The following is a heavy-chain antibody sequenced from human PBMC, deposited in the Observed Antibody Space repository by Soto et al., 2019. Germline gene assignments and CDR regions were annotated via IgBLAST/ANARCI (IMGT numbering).Heavy chain of an antibody. CDR2: IYPGDSDT. V-gene: IGHV5-51*01. CDR3: ARGGGMITFGGVIVHDAFDI. CDR1: GYSFTSYW. D-gene: IGHD3-16*02. Sequence: GESLKISCKGSGYSFTSYWIGWVRQMPGKGLEWMGMIYPGDSDTRYSPSFQGQVTISADKAISTAYLQWSSLKASDTVMYYCARGGGMITFGGVIVHDAFDIWGQGTMVTVSS. J-gene: IGHJ3*02.